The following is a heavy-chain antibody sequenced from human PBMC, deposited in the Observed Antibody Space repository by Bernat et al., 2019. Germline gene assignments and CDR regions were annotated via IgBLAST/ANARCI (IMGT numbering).Heavy chain of an antibody. Sequence: QVQLVQSGAEVKKPGSSVKVSCKASGGTFSSYAISWVRQAPGQGLEWMGRIIPILGIANYAQKFQGRVTITADKSTSTAYMELSSLRSEDTAVYYCARDEEYCTNSVCQPYYYYGMDVWGQGTTVTVSS. V-gene: IGHV1-69*04. CDR1: GGTFSSYA. J-gene: IGHJ6*02. CDR3: ARDEEYCTNSVCQPYYYYGMDV. D-gene: IGHD2-8*01. CDR2: IIPILGIA.